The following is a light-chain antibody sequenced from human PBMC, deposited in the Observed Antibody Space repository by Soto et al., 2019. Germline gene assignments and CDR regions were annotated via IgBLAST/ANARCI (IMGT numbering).Light chain of an antibody. J-gene: IGKJ4*01. CDR2: AAS. CDR3: QQYYSWPVT. Sequence: IVVTQSPATLSVSPGERVTFSCKASLFIANHLAWYQHKPGQSPRLLIHAASTGAPGVPARFSGSWSGAEFTLTIDSLQSDDSAIYYCQQYYSWPVTFGGGTKVEIK. CDR1: LFIANH. V-gene: IGKV3-15*01.